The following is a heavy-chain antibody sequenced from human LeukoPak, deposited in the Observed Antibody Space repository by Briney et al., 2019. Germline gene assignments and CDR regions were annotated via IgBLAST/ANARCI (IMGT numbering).Heavy chain of an antibody. CDR2: IGGNGDTS. CDR1: GFTFYNYA. CDR3: ATRHEYSYPY. Sequence: HPGGSLRLSCAASGFTFYNYAMHWVRQAPGKGLEYVSAIGGNGDTSYYADSVKGRFTISRDNSKNTVYLQLGSLRTEDMAVYYCATRHEYSYPYWGQGTLVTVSS. J-gene: IGHJ4*02. D-gene: IGHD5-18*01. V-gene: IGHV3-64*02.